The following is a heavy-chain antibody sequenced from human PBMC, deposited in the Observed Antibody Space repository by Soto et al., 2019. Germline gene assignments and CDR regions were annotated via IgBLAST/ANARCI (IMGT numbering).Heavy chain of an antibody. V-gene: IGHV4-4*02. CDR1: GGSSSSRNW. J-gene: IGHJ6*02. CDR3: ARDKGVGATWTGYYYGMDV. D-gene: IGHD1-26*01. Sequence: SETLSLTCAVSGGSSSSRNWWSCVRQAPGKGVEWIGEIYHSGSTNYNPSLKSRVTISVDKSKNQFSLKLSSVTAADTAVYYCARDKGVGATWTGYYYGMDVWGQGTTVTVSS. CDR2: IYHSGST.